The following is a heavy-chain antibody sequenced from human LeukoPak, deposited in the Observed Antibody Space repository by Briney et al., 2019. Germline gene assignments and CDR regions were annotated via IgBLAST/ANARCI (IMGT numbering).Heavy chain of an antibody. CDR2: IYPDDSDI. Sequence: GESLQISCRVFGYAFASYWVGWVRQVPGKGLEWMGIIYPDDSDIKYNPSFEGQVTFSADKSINTAYLHWSSLKASDSAMYYCARFEVNHEDGTAYYYFDYWGQGTLVTVSS. CDR1: GYAFASYW. V-gene: IGHV5-51*01. D-gene: IGHD3-9*01. J-gene: IGHJ4*02. CDR3: ARFEVNHEDGTAYYYFDY.